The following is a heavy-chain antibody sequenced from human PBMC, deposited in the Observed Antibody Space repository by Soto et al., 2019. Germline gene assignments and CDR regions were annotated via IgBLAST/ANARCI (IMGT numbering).Heavy chain of an antibody. CDR1: GGTFSSYA. CDR2: INPILGTA. V-gene: IGHV1-69*06. D-gene: IGHD6-13*01. Sequence: QVQLVQSGAAVKTPGSSVKVSCKASGGTFSSYAISWVRHAPGQGLEWMGGINPILGTANYAQKFQGRVTLTPDKSTGTASRERSSLSSADTAVYYCGIVAEAVTCEFFYYLGMYVWGQGTTVTDSS. J-gene: IGHJ6*02. CDR3: GIVAEAVTCEFFYYLGMYV.